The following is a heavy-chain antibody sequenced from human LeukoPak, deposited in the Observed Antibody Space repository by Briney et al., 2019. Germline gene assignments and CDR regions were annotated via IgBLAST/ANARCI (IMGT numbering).Heavy chain of an antibody. V-gene: IGHV5-51*01. D-gene: IGHD3-10*01. CDR2: IYRDGSGT. J-gene: IGHJ5*02. Sequence: GESLKISCEASGYSFTSYWIGWVRQIPGKGLEWMSIIYRDGSGTRYSPSFKGQVTISADKSISTAYLQWSSLKASDTAMYYCARHTRAERFGELLLSFSWFDPWGQGTLVTVSS. CDR1: GYSFTSYW. CDR3: ARHTRAERFGELLLSFSWFDP.